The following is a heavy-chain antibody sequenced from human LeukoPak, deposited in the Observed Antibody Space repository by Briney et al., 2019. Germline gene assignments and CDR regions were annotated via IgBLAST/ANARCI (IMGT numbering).Heavy chain of an antibody. CDR2: IYSSGST. CDR3: ARHVYAVTFFDY. Sequence: SETLSLTCTVSGGSISSFYWSWIRQPPGKGLEWIGYIYSSGSTNYTPSLKSRVTISVDTSKNQFSLKLSSVTAADTAAYYCARHVYAVTFFDYWGQGTLVTVSS. D-gene: IGHD4-17*01. V-gene: IGHV4-59*08. CDR1: GGSISSFY. J-gene: IGHJ4*02.